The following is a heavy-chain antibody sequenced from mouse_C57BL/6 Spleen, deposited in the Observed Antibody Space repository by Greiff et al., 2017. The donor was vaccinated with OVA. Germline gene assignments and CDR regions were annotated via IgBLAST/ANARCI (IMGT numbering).Heavy chain of an antibody. CDR3: AREGMALTGFAY. CDR1: GYTFTDYY. D-gene: IGHD2-3*01. Sequence: VQLQQSGPELVKPGASVKISCKASGYTFTDYYMNWVKQSHGKSLEWIGDINPNNGGTSYNQKFKGKATLTVDKSSSTAYMELRSLTSEDSAVYYCAREGMALTGFAYWGQGTLVTVSA. CDR2: INPNNGGT. V-gene: IGHV1-26*01. J-gene: IGHJ3*01.